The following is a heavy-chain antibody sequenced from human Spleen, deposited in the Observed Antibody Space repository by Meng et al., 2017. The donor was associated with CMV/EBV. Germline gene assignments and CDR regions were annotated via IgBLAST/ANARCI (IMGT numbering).Heavy chain of an antibody. Sequence: GCYFWSWIRPHPGKGLEWIVYIYYSGSTYYNPSLKSRVTISVDTSKNQFSLKLSSVTAADTAVYYCARVRRHCGGDCYSGGIGWFDPWGQGTLVTVSS. V-gene: IGHV4-31*02. J-gene: IGHJ5*02. CDR3: ARVRRHCGGDCYSGGIGWFDP. CDR2: IYYSGST. CDR1: GCYF. D-gene: IGHD2-21*01.